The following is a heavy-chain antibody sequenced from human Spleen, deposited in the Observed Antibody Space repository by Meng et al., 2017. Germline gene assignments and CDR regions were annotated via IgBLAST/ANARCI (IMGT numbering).Heavy chain of an antibody. CDR3: ARIPTYYDRSADVY. Sequence: GESLKISCAASGFTFRNYEMNWVRQAPGKGLAWISYISSSGRTIYYADSVKGRSTVSRDNAKNSLYLQMNSLRAEDTAFYYCARIPTYYDRSADVYWGQGTLVTVSS. D-gene: IGHD3-22*01. J-gene: IGHJ4*02. V-gene: IGHV3-48*03. CDR2: ISSSGRTI. CDR1: GFTFRNYE.